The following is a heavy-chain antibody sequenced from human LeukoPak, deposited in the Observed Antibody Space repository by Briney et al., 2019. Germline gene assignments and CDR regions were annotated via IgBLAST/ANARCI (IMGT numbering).Heavy chain of an antibody. V-gene: IGHV1-2*02. CDR3: ARLYCTNGVCASFNI. D-gene: IGHD2-8*01. Sequence: GASVPDSFLASGHTFTDYYMHWVRQAPGQGHTWIGSINPNRGLTNSAQKFQSRVTMNRHPSIRTGYMELSRLRSDDKAVYYFARLYCTNGVCASFNIWGQGTMVTVSS. CDR1: GHTFTDYY. CDR2: INPNRGLT. J-gene: IGHJ3*02.